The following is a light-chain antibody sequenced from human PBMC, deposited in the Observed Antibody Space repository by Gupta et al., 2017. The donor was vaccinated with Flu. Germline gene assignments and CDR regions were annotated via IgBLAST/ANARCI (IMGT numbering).Light chain of an antibody. V-gene: IGKV3-20*01. Sequence: ELVLPPSPCTLSLSPGEGATLSCRASQSLSRYDLAWYQQKPGQAPRLLMDGASSRATGIPDRCSGSGSGTDFILTISRLEPEDFAVYYCQYYDSSSTFGGGTKVEI. CDR3: QYYDSSST. CDR2: GAS. J-gene: IGKJ4*01. CDR1: QSLSRYD.